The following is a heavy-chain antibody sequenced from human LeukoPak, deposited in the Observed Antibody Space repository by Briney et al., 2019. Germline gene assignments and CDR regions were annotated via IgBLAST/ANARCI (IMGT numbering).Heavy chain of an antibody. CDR2: INHSGST. D-gene: IGHD2-15*01. J-gene: IGHJ4*02. CDR1: GGSFSGYY. CDR3: ATGDGYCDGGTCYSYFDY. V-gene: IGHV4-34*01. Sequence: KPSETLSLTCAVYGGSFSGYYWSWVRQPPEKGLEWIGEINHSGSTNYNPSLKSRVTISVDTSKNQFSLKLSSVTAADTAVYYCATGDGYCDGGTCYSYFDYWGQGTLVTVSS.